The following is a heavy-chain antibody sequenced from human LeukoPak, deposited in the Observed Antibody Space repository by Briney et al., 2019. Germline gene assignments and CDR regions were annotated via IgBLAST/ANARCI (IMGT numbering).Heavy chain of an antibody. Sequence: GESVKISCKTSGYSFTNYWIGWVRQLPGKGLEWMGIIYPGDSDTRYSPSFQGQVTISADKSISTAYLQWSSLKASDTAMYYCARLWGERHPDYWGQGTPVTVSS. CDR1: GYSFTNYW. CDR3: ARLWGERHPDY. D-gene: IGHD3-16*01. V-gene: IGHV5-51*01. J-gene: IGHJ4*02. CDR2: IYPGDSDT.